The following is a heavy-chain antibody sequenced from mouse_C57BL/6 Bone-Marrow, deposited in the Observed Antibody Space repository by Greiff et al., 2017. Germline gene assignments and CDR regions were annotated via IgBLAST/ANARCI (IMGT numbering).Heavy chain of an antibody. Sequence: VQLQQSGAELVRPGTSVKVSCKASGYAFTNYLIEWVKQRPGQGLEWIGVINPGSGGTNHNEKFKGKATLTADKSSSTAYMQLSSLTSEDSAVYFCARRSYYYGSSYLYYYAMDYWGQGTSVTVSS. CDR1: GYAFTNYL. D-gene: IGHD1-1*01. CDR3: ARRSYYYGSSYLYYYAMDY. CDR2: INPGSGGT. V-gene: IGHV1-54*01. J-gene: IGHJ4*01.